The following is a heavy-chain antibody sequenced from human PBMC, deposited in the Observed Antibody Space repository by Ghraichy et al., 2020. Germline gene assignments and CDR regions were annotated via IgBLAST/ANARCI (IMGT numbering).Heavy chain of an antibody. CDR3: ARSNYYYYMDV. J-gene: IGHJ6*03. CDR1: GGSISSYY. V-gene: IGHV4-59*01. Sequence: ESLNISCTVSGGSISSYYWSWIRQPPGKGLEWIGYIYYSGSTNYNPSLKSRVTISVDTSKNQFSLKLSSVTAADTAVYYCARSNYYYYMDVWGKGTTVTVSS. CDR2: IYYSGST.